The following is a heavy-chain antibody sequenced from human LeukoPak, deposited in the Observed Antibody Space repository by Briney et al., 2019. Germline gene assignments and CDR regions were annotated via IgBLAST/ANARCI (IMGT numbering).Heavy chain of an antibody. CDR3: ATARQRPYYFDY. CDR2: FDPEDGET. V-gene: IGHV1-24*01. J-gene: IGHJ4*02. CDR1: GYTLTELS. Sequence: ASVTVPCKVSGYTLTELSMHWVRQAPGKGLAWMGGFDPEDGETIYAQKFQGRVTMTEDTSTDTAYMELSSLRSEDTAVYYCATARQRPYYFDYWGQGTLVTVSS.